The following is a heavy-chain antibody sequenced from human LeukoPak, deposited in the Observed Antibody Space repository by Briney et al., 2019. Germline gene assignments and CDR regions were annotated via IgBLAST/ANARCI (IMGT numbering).Heavy chain of an antibody. J-gene: IGHJ4*02. CDR2: ISGSGGST. V-gene: IGHV3-23*01. CDR3: AKTLYGDQGYFDY. CDR1: GLXFSSYA. D-gene: IGHD4-17*01. Sequence: GGSLRLSCAASGLXFSSYAISWVRQAPGKGLEWVSTISGSGGSTFYADSVKGRFTISRDNSKNTLYLQMNSLRAEDTAVYYCAKTLYGDQGYFDYWGQGTLVTVSS.